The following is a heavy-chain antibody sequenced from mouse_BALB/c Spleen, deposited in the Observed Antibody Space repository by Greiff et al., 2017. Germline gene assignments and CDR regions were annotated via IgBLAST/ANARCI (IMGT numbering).Heavy chain of an antibody. CDR1: GDSITSGY. D-gene: IGHD2-1*01. CDR2: ISYSGST. CDR3: ARYNPSFYSWYFDV. J-gene: IGHJ1*01. V-gene: IGHV3-8*02. Sequence: EVKLQESGPSLVKPSQTLSLTCSVTGDSITSGYWNWIRKFPGNKLEYMGYISYSGSTYYNPSLKSRISITRDTSKNQYYLQLNSVTTEDTATYYCARYNPSFYSWYFDVWGAGTTVTVSS.